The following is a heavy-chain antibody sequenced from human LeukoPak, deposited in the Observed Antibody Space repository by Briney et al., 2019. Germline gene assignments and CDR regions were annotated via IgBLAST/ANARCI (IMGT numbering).Heavy chain of an antibody. CDR3: AMALDY. Sequence: GGSLRLSCVAPGFTFSNYLMNWVRQAPGKGLERVSGISHSGSSIYYADSVKGRFTISRDNSKNTLYLQMDRLRVEDTAVYYCAMALDYWGQGTLVTVSS. V-gene: IGHV3-23*01. CDR2: ISHSGSSI. CDR1: GFTFSNYL. J-gene: IGHJ4*02.